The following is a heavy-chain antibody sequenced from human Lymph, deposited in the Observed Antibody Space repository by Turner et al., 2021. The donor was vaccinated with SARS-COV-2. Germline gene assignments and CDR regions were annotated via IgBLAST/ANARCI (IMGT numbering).Heavy chain of an antibody. CDR1: GFTCSSYA. D-gene: IGHD6-13*01. Sequence: QVQLVESGGGVVQPGRFLRLPCAASGFTCSSYAMHWVRQAPGKGREWAALISYDGSNKYYADSVKGRFTISRDNSKNTLYLQMNSLRAEDTAVYYCAKDGGGYSSTWGQGTLVTVSS. CDR3: AKDGGGYSST. V-gene: IGHV3-30*18. CDR2: ISYDGSNK. J-gene: IGHJ5*02.